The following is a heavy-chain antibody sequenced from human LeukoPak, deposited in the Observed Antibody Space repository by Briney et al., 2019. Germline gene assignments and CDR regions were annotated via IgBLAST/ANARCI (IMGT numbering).Heavy chain of an antibody. CDR2: IYYSGST. CDR3: ARCNSDSWSGYYQHYYYHNYMDV. V-gene: IGHV4-59*11. D-gene: IGHD3-3*01. CDR1: GGSISSHY. Sequence: SETLSLTCTVSGGSISSHYWSWIRQPPGKGLEWIGYIYYSGSTNYNPSLKSRVTISVDTSKNQFSLKLSSVTAADTAVYYCARCNSDSWSGYYQHYYYHNYMDVWGKGTTVTVSS. J-gene: IGHJ6*03.